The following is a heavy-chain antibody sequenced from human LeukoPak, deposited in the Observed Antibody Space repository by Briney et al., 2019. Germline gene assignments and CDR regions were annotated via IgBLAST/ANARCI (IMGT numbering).Heavy chain of an antibody. J-gene: IGHJ5*02. CDR3: ASAMVVTAIPGYNWFDP. Sequence: ASVKVSFKASGYTFTSYCNCWVRQAPGQGREWMGWISAYNGNTKYAQELQGRLNMTTDTSTRTAYMELRSLKSDDTAVYYWASAMVVTAIPGYNWFDPWGQGTLVTVSS. CDR1: GYTFTSYC. CDR2: ISAYNGNT. V-gene: IGHV1-18*01. D-gene: IGHD2-21*02.